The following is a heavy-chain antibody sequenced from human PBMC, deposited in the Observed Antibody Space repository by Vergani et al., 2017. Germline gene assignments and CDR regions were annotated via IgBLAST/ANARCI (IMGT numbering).Heavy chain of an antibody. CDR1: GYTFTGYY. V-gene: IGHV1-2*02. D-gene: IGHD3-3*01. CDR2: INPNSGGT. J-gene: IGHJ4*02. Sequence: QVQLVQSGAEVKKPGASVKVSCKASGYTFTGYYMHWVRQAPGQGLEGMGWINPNSGGTNYAQKVQGRVTMTRATSISQAYMELSRLKSDDTAVYYWARDVGRFLEWPTPWYWGQGTLVTVSS. CDR3: ARDVGRFLEWPTPWY.